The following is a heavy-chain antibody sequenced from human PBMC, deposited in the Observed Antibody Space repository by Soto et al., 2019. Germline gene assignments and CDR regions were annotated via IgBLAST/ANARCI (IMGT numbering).Heavy chain of an antibody. J-gene: IGHJ5*02. CDR3: ARDGGYCSGGSCYSWFDP. V-gene: IGHV4-4*02. Sequence: LRRTLSLTCAVSGGSISSSNWWSWVRQPPGKGLEWIGEIYHSGSTNYNPSLKSRVTISVDKSKNQFSLKLSSVTAADTAVYYCARDGGYCSGGSCYSWFDPWGQGTLVTVSS. D-gene: IGHD2-15*01. CDR1: GGSISSSNW. CDR2: IYHSGST.